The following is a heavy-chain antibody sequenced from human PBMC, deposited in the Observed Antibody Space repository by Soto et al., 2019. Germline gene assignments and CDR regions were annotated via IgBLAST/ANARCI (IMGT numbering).Heavy chain of an antibody. Sequence: QVQLVQSGAEVKKHGASVKVSCKASGYTFTGYYMHWVRQAPGQGLEWMGWINTNSGGTNYAQKFQGWVTMTRDTSISTAYMELSRLRSYDTAVYYCARGFRVDYYLDYWGQGTLVTVSS. CDR2: INTNSGGT. CDR1: GYTFTGYY. CDR3: ARGFRVDYYLDY. V-gene: IGHV1-2*04. J-gene: IGHJ4*02.